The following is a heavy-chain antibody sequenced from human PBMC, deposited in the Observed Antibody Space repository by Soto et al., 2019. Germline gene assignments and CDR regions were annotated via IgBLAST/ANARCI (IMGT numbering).Heavy chain of an antibody. Sequence: SEILSLTXAVYGGSFSGYYWSWIRQPPGKGLEWIGEINHSGSTNYNPSLKSRVTISVDTSKNQFSLKLSSVTAADTAVYYCARDLAYYYDSSGYLNWGQGTLVTVSS. CDR3: ARDLAYYYDSSGYLN. V-gene: IGHV4-34*01. D-gene: IGHD3-22*01. CDR2: INHSGST. J-gene: IGHJ4*02. CDR1: GGSFSGYY.